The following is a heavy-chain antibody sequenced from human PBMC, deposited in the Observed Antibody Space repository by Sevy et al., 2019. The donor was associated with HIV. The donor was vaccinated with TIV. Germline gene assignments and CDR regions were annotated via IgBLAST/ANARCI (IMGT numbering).Heavy chain of an antibody. J-gene: IGHJ6*03. Sequence: GESLKIYCKGSGYSFTSYWISWVRQMPGKGLEWMGRIDPSDSYTSYSPSFQGHVTISADKSISTAYLQWSSLKASDTAMYYCARLYGPDIVVVPAATTGDYYYYYMDVWGKGTTVTVSS. CDR1: GYSFTSYW. V-gene: IGHV5-10-1*01. CDR3: ARLYGPDIVVVPAATTGDYYYYYMDV. D-gene: IGHD2-2*01. CDR2: IDPSDSYT.